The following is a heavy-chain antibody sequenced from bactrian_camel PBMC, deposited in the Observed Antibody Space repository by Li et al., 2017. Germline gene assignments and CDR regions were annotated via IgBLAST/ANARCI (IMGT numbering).Heavy chain of an antibody. CDR1: GFTISPYA. Sequence: HVQLVESGGGLVQPGGSLRLSCAASGFTISPYAMSWVRQAPGKGLEWASNIDSDGSKTYYADSVKGRFTISRDNAKNTLYLQLNSLTREDSAMYTVPLVSPVLCLEQGPYLVAGARGPRSPSP. V-gene: IGHV3-2*01. J-gene: IGHJ6*01. CDR2: IDSDGSKT. CDR3: PLVSPVLCLEQGPYLVA. D-gene: IGHD3*01.